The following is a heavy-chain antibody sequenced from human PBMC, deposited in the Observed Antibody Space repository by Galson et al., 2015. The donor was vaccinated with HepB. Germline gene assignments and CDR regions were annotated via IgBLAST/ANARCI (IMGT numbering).Heavy chain of an antibody. Sequence: QSGAEVKKPGESLRISCKGSGYSFTSYWISWVRQMPGKGLEWMGRIDPSDSYTNYSPSFQGHVTISADKSISTAYLQWSSLKASDTAMYYCARRSGGAYGSGTVFDPWGQGTLVTVSS. J-gene: IGHJ5*02. CDR2: IDPSDSYT. CDR1: GYSFTSYW. V-gene: IGHV5-10-1*01. D-gene: IGHD3-10*01. CDR3: ARRSGGAYGSGTVFDP.